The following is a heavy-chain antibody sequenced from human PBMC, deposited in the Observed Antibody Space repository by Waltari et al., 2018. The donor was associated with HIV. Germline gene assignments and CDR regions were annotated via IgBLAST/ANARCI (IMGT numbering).Heavy chain of an antibody. CDR3: ARGWRRDYFDY. CDR2: TYYTSKWFY. Sequence: VLLQQSGPGLVKASQTLSLTCSISGHLVSRYGGAWHWNRQSPSRGREWLGRTYYTSKWFYDYAVSVKSRRTINPDTSKNHFSRQRNAGTLEDTAVEVCARGWRRDYFDYWGQGTLVTVSS. J-gene: IGHJ4*02. V-gene: IGHV6-1*01. D-gene: IGHD5-12*01. CDR1: GHLVSRYGGA.